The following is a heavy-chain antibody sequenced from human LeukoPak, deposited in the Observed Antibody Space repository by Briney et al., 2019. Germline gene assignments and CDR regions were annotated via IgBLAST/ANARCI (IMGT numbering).Heavy chain of an antibody. Sequence: SETLSLTCAVYGGSFSGYYWSWIRQPAGKGLEWIGRIYISGSTNYNPSLKSRVTISVDTSKNQFSLKLSSVTAADTAVYYCARDPSYYDSSGSLGDYFDYWGQGTLVTVSS. V-gene: IGHV4-4*07. CDR3: ARDPSYYDSSGSLGDYFDY. D-gene: IGHD3-22*01. CDR1: GGSFSGYY. J-gene: IGHJ4*02. CDR2: IYISGST.